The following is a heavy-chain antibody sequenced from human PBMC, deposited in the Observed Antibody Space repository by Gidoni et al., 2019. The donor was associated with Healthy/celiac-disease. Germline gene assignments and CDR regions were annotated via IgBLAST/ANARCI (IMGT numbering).Heavy chain of an antibody. D-gene: IGHD5-12*01. CDR1: GFTFSSYA. Sequence: EVQLSESGGGLVQPGGSLRLSCAASGFTFSSYAMSWVRQAPGKGLEWVSAISGSGGSTYYADSVKGRFTISRDNSKNTLYLQMNSLRAEDTAVYYCAKDGDSGYDFHSAFDIWGQGTMVTVSS. CDR2: ISGSGGST. CDR3: AKDGDSGYDFHSAFDI. V-gene: IGHV3-23*01. J-gene: IGHJ3*02.